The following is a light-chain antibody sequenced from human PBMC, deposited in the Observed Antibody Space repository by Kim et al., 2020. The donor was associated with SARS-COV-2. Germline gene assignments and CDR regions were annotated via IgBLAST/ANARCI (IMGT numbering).Light chain of an antibody. CDR3: QQYHDWRT. J-gene: IGKJ1*01. Sequence: SVFAGEGGTLSCGASQSRNRNVAWYQHKPGRATRLLMYGASSRACGVPARFSGSGSGKDFTLSISSLQSEDFAIYYCQQYHDWRTFGQGTKVDIK. V-gene: IGKV3-15*01. CDR1: QSRNRN. CDR2: GAS.